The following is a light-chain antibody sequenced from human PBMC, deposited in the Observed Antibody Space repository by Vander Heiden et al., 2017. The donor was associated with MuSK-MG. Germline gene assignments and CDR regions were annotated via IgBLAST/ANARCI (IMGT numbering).Light chain of an antibody. CDR3: QQYYSTPYT. Sequence: DILFTHFPASLAVSLGAMATIISKASQSVLYSSNNKNYLAWYQQKPGQPPKLLIYWASTRESGVPDRFSGSGSGTDFTLTISSLQAEDVAVYYCQQYYSTPYTFGQGTKLEIK. CDR1: QSVLYSSNNKNY. J-gene: IGKJ2*01. CDR2: WAS. V-gene: IGKV4-1*01.